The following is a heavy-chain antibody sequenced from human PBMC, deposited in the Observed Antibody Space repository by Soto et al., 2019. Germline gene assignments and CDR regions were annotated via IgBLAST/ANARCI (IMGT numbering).Heavy chain of an antibody. V-gene: IGHV4-61*01. J-gene: IGHJ6*02. CDR2: IYYSGST. CDR3: ARDYYDSSGYYYYGMDV. D-gene: IGHD3-22*01. Sequence: SETLSLTCTVSGGSVSSGSYYWSWIRQPPGKGLEWIGYIYYSGSTYYNPSLKSRVTISVDTSKNQFSLKLSSVTAADTAVYYCARDYYDSSGYYYYGMDVWGQGTTVTVSS. CDR1: GGSVSSGSYY.